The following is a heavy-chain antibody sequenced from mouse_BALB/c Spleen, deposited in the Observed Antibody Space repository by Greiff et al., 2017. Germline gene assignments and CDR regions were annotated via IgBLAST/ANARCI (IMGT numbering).Heavy chain of an antibody. D-gene: IGHD1-1*01. CDR2: ISYSGST. CDR3: ARYPTTVVAYWYFDV. J-gene: IGHJ1*01. V-gene: IGHV3-8*02. CDR1: GDSITSGY. Sequence: EVKLQESGPSLVKPSQTLSLTCSVTGDSITSGYWNWIRKFPGNKLEYMGYISYSGSTYYNPSLKSRISITRDTSKNQYYLQLNSVTTEDTATYYCARYPTTVVAYWYFDVWGAGTTVTVSS.